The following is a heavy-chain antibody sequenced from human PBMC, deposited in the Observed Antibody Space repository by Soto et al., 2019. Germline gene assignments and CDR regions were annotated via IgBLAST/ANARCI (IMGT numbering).Heavy chain of an antibody. J-gene: IGHJ6*02. Sequence: GESLKISCKGSGYSFTSYWIGWARQMPGKGLEWMGIIYPGDSDTRYSPSFQGQVTISADKSISAAYLQWSSLKASDTAMYYCAKTAAGGKNYYGMDVWGQGTTVTVSS. CDR2: IYPGDSDT. D-gene: IGHD6-13*01. CDR1: GYSFTSYW. CDR3: AKTAAGGKNYYGMDV. V-gene: IGHV5-51*01.